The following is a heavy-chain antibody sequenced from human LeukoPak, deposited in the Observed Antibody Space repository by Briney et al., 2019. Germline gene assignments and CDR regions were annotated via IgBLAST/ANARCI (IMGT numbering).Heavy chain of an antibody. Sequence: GSLILPCAASGFTFSTYWMGWGRQAPGGGLEWVANINPCGSAKYYLDSVKSRFTISRDDAKTSLYLQMNRLRAEETAVYSCARWGLSYTIDSWGQGTLVTVSS. CDR2: INPCGSAK. D-gene: IGHD2-21*01. V-gene: IGHV3-7*01. J-gene: IGHJ5*01. CDR3: ARWGLSYTIDS. CDR1: GFTFSTYW.